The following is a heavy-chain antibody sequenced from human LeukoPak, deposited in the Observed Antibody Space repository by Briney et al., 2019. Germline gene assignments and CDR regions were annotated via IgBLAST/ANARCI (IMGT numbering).Heavy chain of an antibody. CDR3: ARDLTTVTKGFDI. CDR2: IYYSGNT. V-gene: IGHV4-59*11. D-gene: IGHD4-17*01. J-gene: IGHJ3*02. Sequence: PSETLSLTCTVSGGSISSHYWTWIRQPPGKGLEWIGYIYYSGNTNYNPSLKSRVTISVDTSKNQFSLKLSSVTAADTAVYYCARDLTTVTKGFDIWGQGTMVTVPS. CDR1: GGSISSHY.